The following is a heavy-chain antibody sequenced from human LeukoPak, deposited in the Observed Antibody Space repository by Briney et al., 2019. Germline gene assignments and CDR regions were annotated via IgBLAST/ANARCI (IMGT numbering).Heavy chain of an antibody. CDR2: INHSGST. J-gene: IGHJ5*02. Sequence: KPSETLSLTCTASGYSISSGYYWSWIRQPPGKGLEWIGEINHSGSTNYNPSLKSRVTISVDTSKNQFSLKLSSVTAADTAVYYCARPQGTMVRGVISWFDPWGQGTLVTASS. V-gene: IGHV4-38-2*02. CDR3: ARPQGTMVRGVISWFDP. D-gene: IGHD3-10*01. CDR1: GYSISSGYY.